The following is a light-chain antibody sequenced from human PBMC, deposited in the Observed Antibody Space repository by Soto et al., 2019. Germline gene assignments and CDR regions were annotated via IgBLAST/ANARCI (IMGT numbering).Light chain of an antibody. V-gene: IGKV3-15*01. CDR1: QSVSSN. Sequence: EIVMTQSPATLSVSPGEGVTLSCRASQSVSSNLAWYQQKPGQAPSLLIYGASTRATGIPARFSGSGSGTEFTLTISSLQSEDFVVYYCQQYSNWPPSYTFGQGTKLEIK. J-gene: IGKJ2*01. CDR3: QQYSNWPPSYT. CDR2: GAS.